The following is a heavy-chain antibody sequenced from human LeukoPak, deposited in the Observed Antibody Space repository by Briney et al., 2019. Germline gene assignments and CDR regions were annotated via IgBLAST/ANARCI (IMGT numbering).Heavy chain of an antibody. CDR2: IYHSGST. Sequence: SETLSLTCTVSGGSISSYYWSWIRQPPGQGLEWIGHIYHSGSTNYNPSLKSRVTISVDTSKNQFSLKLSSVTAADTAVYYCARRGYSSQIDYWGQGTLVTVSS. CDR3: ARRGYSSQIDY. V-gene: IGHV4-59*08. CDR1: GGSISSYY. J-gene: IGHJ4*02. D-gene: IGHD6-13*01.